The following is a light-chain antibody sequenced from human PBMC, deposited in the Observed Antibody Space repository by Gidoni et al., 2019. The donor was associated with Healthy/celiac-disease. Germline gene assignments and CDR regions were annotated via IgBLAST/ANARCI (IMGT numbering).Light chain of an antibody. Sequence: DIQMTQSPSSLSAAVGDRVTITCRASQSISSYLNWYQPKPGKAPKLLIYAASSLQSGVPYRFSGSGSGTDFTLTISSLQPEDFATYFCQQSYSTPWTFGQGTRVEIK. J-gene: IGKJ1*01. CDR1: QSISSY. V-gene: IGKV1-39*01. CDR2: AAS. CDR3: QQSYSTPWT.